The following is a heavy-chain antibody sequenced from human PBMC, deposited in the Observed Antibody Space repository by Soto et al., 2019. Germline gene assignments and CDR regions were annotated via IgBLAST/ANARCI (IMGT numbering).Heavy chain of an antibody. CDR1: GFTFSSYA. Sequence: EVQLLESGGGLVQPGGSLRLSCAASGFTFSSYAMSWVRQAPGKGLEWVSAISGSGGSTYYADSVKGRFTISRDNSKNTPYRQRNRLRAEETAVYYCAKEVVVLWFGEPRSGMDVWGQGTTVTVSS. CDR2: ISGSGGST. CDR3: AKEVVVLWFGEPRSGMDV. V-gene: IGHV3-23*01. D-gene: IGHD3-10*01. J-gene: IGHJ6*02.